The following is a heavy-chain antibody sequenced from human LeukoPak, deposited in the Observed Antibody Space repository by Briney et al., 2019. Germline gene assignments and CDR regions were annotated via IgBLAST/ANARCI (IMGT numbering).Heavy chain of an antibody. D-gene: IGHD2-15*01. J-gene: IGHJ5*02. CDR2: ISGSGGST. CDR3: AKDRGGYLLNWFDP. Sequence: GGSLRLFCAASGFTFSGYAMSWVRQAPGKGLEWVSAISGSGGSTYYADSVKGRFTITRDNSKNTLYLQMNSLRAEDTAVYYCAKDRGGYLLNWFDPWGQGTLVTVSS. CDR1: GFTFSGYA. V-gene: IGHV3-23*01.